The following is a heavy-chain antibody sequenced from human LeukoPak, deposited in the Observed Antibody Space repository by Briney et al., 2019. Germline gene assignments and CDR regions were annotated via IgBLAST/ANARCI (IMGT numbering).Heavy chain of an antibody. CDR1: GFTFSSYS. CDR2: ISSSSSNI. V-gene: IGHV3-21*01. Sequence: GGSLRLSCAASGFTFSSYSMNWVRQAQGMGLEWVSTISSSSSNIYYEDSVKGSFTTARATATTYLELKMISLRDEDMADCSCARDRPTLTGYYPFDYWGQGTLVTVSS. CDR3: ARDRPTLTGYYPFDY. D-gene: IGHD3-9*01. J-gene: IGHJ4*02.